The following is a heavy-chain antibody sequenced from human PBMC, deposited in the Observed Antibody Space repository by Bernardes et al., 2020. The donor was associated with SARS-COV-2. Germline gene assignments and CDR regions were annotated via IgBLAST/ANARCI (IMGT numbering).Heavy chain of an antibody. D-gene: IGHD3-9*01. CDR3: AKYFGG. Sequence: GGSLRLSCAASGFSFSSFDMSWVRQAPGKGLEWVSGISNTGGSTYYAGSVKGRFTISRDNSKNMLFLQMNSLRAEDTAIYYCAKYFGGWGQGTLVTVSS. CDR2: ISNTGGST. CDR1: GFSFSSFD. V-gene: IGHV3-23*01. J-gene: IGHJ1*01.